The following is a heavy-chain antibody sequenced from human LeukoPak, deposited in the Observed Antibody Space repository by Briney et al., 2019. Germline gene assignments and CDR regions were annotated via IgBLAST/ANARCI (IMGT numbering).Heavy chain of an antibody. V-gene: IGHV3-66*01. CDR2: IYSGGST. D-gene: IGHD3-22*01. J-gene: IGHJ6*02. CDR1: GFTVSSNY. Sequence: GGSLRLSCAASGFTVSSNYVSWVRQAPGKGLEWVSVIYSGGSTYYADSVKGRFTMSRDNSKNTLYLQTDSLRAEDTAVYYCARVVVGLYYGLDVWGQGTTVTVSS. CDR3: ARVVVGLYYGLDV.